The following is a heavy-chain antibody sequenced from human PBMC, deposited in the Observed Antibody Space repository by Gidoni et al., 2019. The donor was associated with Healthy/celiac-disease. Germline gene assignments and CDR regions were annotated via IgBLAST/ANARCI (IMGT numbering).Heavy chain of an antibody. V-gene: IGHV5-10-1*03. CDR2: IDPSDSYT. CDR3: ATNYYDFWSGYEVYMPPHI. J-gene: IGHJ4*02. D-gene: IGHD3-3*01. CDR1: GYSFTTYW. Sequence: EVQLVQSGAEVKEPGESLRISCTGSGYSFTTYWISWVRQMPGKGLEWMVRIDPSDSYTNYSPSFQGHGTISADKSSSTAYLQWSSLKASDTAMYYCATNYYDFWSGYEVYMPPHIWGQGTLVTVSS.